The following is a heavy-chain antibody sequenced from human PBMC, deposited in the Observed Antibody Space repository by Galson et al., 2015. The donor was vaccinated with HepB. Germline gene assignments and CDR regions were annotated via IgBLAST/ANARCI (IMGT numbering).Heavy chain of an antibody. CDR1: GYTFTDYY. Sequence: SVKVSCKAFGYTFTDYYIHWVRQAPGQGLEWMGWVNPSSVDTNYAPKFQGRVSMTRDTSINTAYMELSRLTSDDTAIYYCARLYTSDWGFDQWGQGTLLTISS. J-gene: IGHJ4*02. D-gene: IGHD7-27*01. V-gene: IGHV1-2*02. CDR3: ARLYTSDWGFDQ. CDR2: VNPSSVDT.